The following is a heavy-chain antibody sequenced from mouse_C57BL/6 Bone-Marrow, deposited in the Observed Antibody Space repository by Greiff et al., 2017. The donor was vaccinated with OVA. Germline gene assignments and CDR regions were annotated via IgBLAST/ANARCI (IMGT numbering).Heavy chain of an antibody. D-gene: IGHD1-1*01. Sequence: VQLQQSGPELVKPGASVKISCKASGYAFSSSWMNWVKQRPGKGLEWIGRIYPGDGDTNYNGKFKGKATLTADKSSSTAYMQLSSLTSEDSAVYVCARGEYYGSGDFDYWGQGTTLTVSS. V-gene: IGHV1-82*01. J-gene: IGHJ2*01. CDR1: GYAFSSSW. CDR3: ARGEYYGSGDFDY. CDR2: IYPGDGDT.